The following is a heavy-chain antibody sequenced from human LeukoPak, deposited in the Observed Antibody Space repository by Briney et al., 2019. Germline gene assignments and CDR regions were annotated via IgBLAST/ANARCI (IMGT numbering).Heavy chain of an antibody. CDR1: GFTFSSYG. V-gene: IGHV3-30*18. D-gene: IGHD2-15*01. CDR3: AKNGDRGAYCTGGTCYPYFYYYMDV. Sequence: PGGSLRLSCAASGFTFSSYGMHWVRQAPGKGLEWVAVISYDGSNKYYADSVKGRFTISRDNSKNTLHLQMNSLRAEDTAIYYCAKNGDRGAYCTGGTCYPYFYYYMDVWGKGTTVTI. CDR2: ISYDGSNK. J-gene: IGHJ6*03.